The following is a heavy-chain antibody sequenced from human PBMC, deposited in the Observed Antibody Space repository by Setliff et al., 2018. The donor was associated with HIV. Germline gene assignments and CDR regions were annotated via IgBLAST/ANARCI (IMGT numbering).Heavy chain of an antibody. J-gene: IGHJ2*01. V-gene: IGHV4-61*02. CDR2: IYSTGST. CDR3: TRDTGYILSGYRPHWYFDL. CDR1: GDSISSGNYY. Sequence: SETLSLICTFSGDSISSGNYYWSWIRQPAGKGLEWIGRIYSTGSTNYNPSLKSRVTISSDTSKNLFSLKLTTVTAADAAVYYCTRDTGYILSGYRPHWYFDLWGRGTRVTVS. D-gene: IGHD3-9*01.